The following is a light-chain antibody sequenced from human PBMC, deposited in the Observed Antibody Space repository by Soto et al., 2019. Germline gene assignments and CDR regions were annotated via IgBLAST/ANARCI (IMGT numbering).Light chain of an antibody. J-gene: IGKJ1*01. CDR2: WAS. Sequence: DIVMTQSPDSLAVSLGERATINCKSSQTVFDSSNNRDYLTWYQXKQGQPHKXXIYWASTREFGVPDRFSGSGSGTDFTLTISSLQAEDVEVYYCQQYYSTPRTFGHGTKVDIK. CDR1: QTVFDSSNNRDY. V-gene: IGKV4-1*01. CDR3: QQYYSTPRT.